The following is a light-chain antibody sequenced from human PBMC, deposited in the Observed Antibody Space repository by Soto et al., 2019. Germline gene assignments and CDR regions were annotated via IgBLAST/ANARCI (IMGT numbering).Light chain of an antibody. CDR2: AAS. J-gene: IGKJ1*01. V-gene: IGKV1-27*01. Sequence: EIQMTQSPSSLSASVGDRVTITCRASQGISNYLAWYQQKPGKVPKLLIYAASTMQSGVPSRFSGSGSGKDMTISTSILQADDVATYYCQKYNSAPRTFGQGTKVEIK. CDR3: QKYNSAPRT. CDR1: QGISNY.